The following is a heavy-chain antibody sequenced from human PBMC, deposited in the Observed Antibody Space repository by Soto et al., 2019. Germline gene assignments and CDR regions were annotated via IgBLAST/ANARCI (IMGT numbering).Heavy chain of an antibody. CDR2: IIPIFGTA. Sequence: SVKVSCKASGGTFSSYAISWVRQAPGQGLEWMGGIIPIFGTANYAQKFQGRVTITADESTSTAYMELSSLRSEDTAVYYCARGGRPSDILTGVYYYYYGMDVWGQGTTVTVSS. J-gene: IGHJ6*02. D-gene: IGHD3-9*01. CDR1: GGTFSSYA. CDR3: ARGGRPSDILTGVYYYYYGMDV. V-gene: IGHV1-69*13.